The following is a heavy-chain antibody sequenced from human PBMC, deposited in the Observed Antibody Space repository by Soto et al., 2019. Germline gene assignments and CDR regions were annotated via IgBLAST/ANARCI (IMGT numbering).Heavy chain of an antibody. V-gene: IGHV3-20*04. CDR1: GFGFDEYG. CDR3: ARDHRWGYEYGDYGDS. J-gene: IGHJ4*02. CDR2: INRHGDST. D-gene: IGHD4-17*01. Sequence: EVSLVESGGGVVRPGGSLRLSCAASGFGFDEYGMSWVRQGPGKGLEWVSGINRHGDSTGYADSVKGRFTISRDNAKNSLYLQMNGLRAEDTAFYYCARDHRWGYEYGDYGDSWGQGTLVTVS.